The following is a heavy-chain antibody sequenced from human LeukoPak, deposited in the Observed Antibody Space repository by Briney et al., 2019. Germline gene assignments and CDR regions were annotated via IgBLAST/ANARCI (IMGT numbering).Heavy chain of an antibody. J-gene: IGHJ6*03. CDR3: ARRPPFYMDV. Sequence: PGGSLRLSCAASGFTFSSYWMSWVRQPPGKGLEWIASIFYSGISYYNPSLKSRVTISVDTSKNQFSLKVTSVTDADTTVYYCARRPPFYMDVWGRGTTVSVSS. V-gene: IGHV4-39*01. CDR1: GFTFSSYW. CDR2: IFYSGIS.